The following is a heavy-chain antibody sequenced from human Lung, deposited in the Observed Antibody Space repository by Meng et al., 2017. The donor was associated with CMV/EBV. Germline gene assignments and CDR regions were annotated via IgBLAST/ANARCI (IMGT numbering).Heavy chain of an antibody. CDR1: GYTFTGYH. J-gene: IGHJ3*02. V-gene: IGHV1-2*02. Sequence: ASXXVSXKASGYTFTGYHIHWVRQAPGQGLEWMGSINPNSGGTKYAQKFQGRVTLTRDTSISTVYMELSRLKTDDTAVYYCARRQWDLRNALDIWGQGTKVTV. CDR3: ARRQWDLRNALDI. D-gene: IGHD1-26*01. CDR2: INPNSGGT.